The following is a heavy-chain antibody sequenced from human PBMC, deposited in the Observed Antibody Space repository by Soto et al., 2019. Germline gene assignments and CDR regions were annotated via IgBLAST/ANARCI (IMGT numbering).Heavy chain of an antibody. Sequence: GGSLRLSCAASGFTFSSYSMNWVRQAPGKGLEWVSSISSSSSYIYYADSVKGRFTISRDNAKNSLYLQMNSLRAEDTAVYYCARYVDAGYYDILTGYYDAFDIWCQGTMVTVSS. CDR2: ISSSSSYI. J-gene: IGHJ3*02. D-gene: IGHD3-9*01. V-gene: IGHV3-21*01. CDR3: ARYVDAGYYDILTGYYDAFDI. CDR1: GFTFSSYS.